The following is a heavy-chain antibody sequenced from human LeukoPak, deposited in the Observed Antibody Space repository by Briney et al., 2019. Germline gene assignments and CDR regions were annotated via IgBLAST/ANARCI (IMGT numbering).Heavy chain of an antibody. CDR2: IKQDGSEK. CDR1: GFTFSSYW. D-gene: IGHD1-26*01. J-gene: IGHJ3*02. CDR3: ARINSGRDYGDAFDS. Sequence: GGPLRLSCAASGFTFSSYWMTWVRQAPGKGLEWVANIKQDGSEKYYVDSVKGRFTISRDNAKNSLYLQMNSLRAEDTAVYYCARINSGRDYGDAFDSWGQGTMVTVSS. V-gene: IGHV3-7*01.